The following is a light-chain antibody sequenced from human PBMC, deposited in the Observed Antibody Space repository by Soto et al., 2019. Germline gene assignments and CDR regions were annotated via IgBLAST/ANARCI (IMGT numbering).Light chain of an antibody. Sequence: EIVLTQSPGTLSLSPGDRATLSCRASQSLSSRYLAWYRQKPGQAPRLLIYGASNRATGIPDRFSGSGSGTDFTLTISRLEPDDFAVYYCQQYSSSPPTFGGGTKVETK. CDR3: QQYSSSPPT. V-gene: IGKV3-20*01. CDR2: GAS. CDR1: QSLSSRY. J-gene: IGKJ4*01.